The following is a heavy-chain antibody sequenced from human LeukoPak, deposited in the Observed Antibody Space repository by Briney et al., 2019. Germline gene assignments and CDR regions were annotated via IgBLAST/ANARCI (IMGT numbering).Heavy chain of an antibody. D-gene: IGHD3-10*01. CDR1: GFTVSSNY. Sequence: GGSLRLSCAASGFTVSSNYMSWVRQAPGKGLEWASVIYSGGSTYYADSVKGRFTISRDNSKNTLYLQMNSLRAEDTAVYYCARVQGHTMVREYYFDYWGQGTLVTVSS. V-gene: IGHV3-53*01. CDR2: IYSGGST. CDR3: ARVQGHTMVREYYFDY. J-gene: IGHJ4*02.